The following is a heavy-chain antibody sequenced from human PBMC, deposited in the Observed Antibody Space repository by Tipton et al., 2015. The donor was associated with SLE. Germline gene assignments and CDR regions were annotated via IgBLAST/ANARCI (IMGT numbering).Heavy chain of an antibody. CDR1: GFSFSSYW. D-gene: IGHD6-25*01. CDR2: VRSDGTNT. CDR3: ARGGRGYSSGGTFDY. V-gene: IGHV3-74*01. J-gene: IGHJ4*02. Sequence: SLRLSCAASGFSFSSYWMHWVRQVPGKGLVWVSRVRSDGTNTKYTDSVKGRFTISRDNAKNTLYLQMDSLRAEDTAVYYCARGGRGYSSGGTFDYWGQGPLVTVSS.